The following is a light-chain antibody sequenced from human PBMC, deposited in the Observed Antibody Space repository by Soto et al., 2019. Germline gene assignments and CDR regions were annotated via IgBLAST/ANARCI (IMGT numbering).Light chain of an antibody. V-gene: IGKV3-11*01. CDR2: DAS. J-gene: IGKJ4*01. CDR3: QQRTVWPST. Sequence: EIVLTQSPATLSLSPGERAALSGRVSQSVSSYLSWYQYKPGHAPRLLIYDASKMAPGIPARFTGSRSGTDFTLTITSLDPADFAVYFCQQRTVWPSTFGGGTKVEI. CDR1: QSVSSY.